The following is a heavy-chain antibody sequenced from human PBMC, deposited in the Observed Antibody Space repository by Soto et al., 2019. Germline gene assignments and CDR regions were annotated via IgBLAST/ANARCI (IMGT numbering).Heavy chain of an antibody. CDR2: ISSNGGST. V-gene: IGHV3-64D*08. CDR3: VKGCDLWFGESYIGPYYYYGMDV. Sequence: GGSLRLSCSASGFTFSSYAMHWVRQAPGKGLEYVSAISSNGGSTYYADSVKGRFTISRDNSKNTLYLQMSSLRAEDTAVYYCVKGCDLWFGESYIGPYYYYGMDVWGQGTTVTVSS. CDR1: GFTFSSYA. D-gene: IGHD3-10*01. J-gene: IGHJ6*02.